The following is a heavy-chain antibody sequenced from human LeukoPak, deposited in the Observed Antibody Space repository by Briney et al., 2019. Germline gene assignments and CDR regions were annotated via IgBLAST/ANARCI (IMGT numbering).Heavy chain of an antibody. Sequence: GGSLRLSCAASEFTFIDHYMDWVRQAPGKGLEWIGRIRNKANSYTTEYAASVKGRFTVSRDDSKNSLFLQMNSLESEDTAVYYCARRNSVTQGLDNWGQGTLVTVSS. V-gene: IGHV3-72*01. CDR2: IRNKANSYTT. J-gene: IGHJ4*02. CDR1: EFTFIDHY. CDR3: ARRNSVTQGLDN. D-gene: IGHD5/OR15-5a*01.